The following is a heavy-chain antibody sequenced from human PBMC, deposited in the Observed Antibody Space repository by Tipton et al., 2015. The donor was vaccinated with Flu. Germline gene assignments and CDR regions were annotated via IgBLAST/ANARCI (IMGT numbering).Heavy chain of an antibody. CDR1: GGTFSSYA. D-gene: IGHD2-2*01. Sequence: QLVQSGAEVKKPGSSVKVSRKASGGTFSSYAISWVRQAPGQGLEWMGGIIPIFGTANYAQKFQGRVTITADESTSTAYMELSSLRSEDTAVYYCARDRYCSSTSCYLRAFDIWGQGTMVTVSS. V-gene: IGHV1-69*01. J-gene: IGHJ3*02. CDR2: IIPIFGTA. CDR3: ARDRYCSSTSCYLRAFDI.